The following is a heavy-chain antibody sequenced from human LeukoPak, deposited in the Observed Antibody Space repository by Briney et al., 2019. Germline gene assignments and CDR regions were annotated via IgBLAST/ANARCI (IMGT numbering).Heavy chain of an antibody. CDR3: ARGGPRGETAMVLTY. Sequence: ASVKVSCKASGYTFTNYYMHWVRQAPGQGPEWMGVINPSDSSTIYAQRFQSFLTMTRDTSTSTVYMELSSLRSEDTAVYYCARGGPRGETAMVLTYWGQGTLVTVSS. V-gene: IGHV1-46*01. CDR1: GYTFTNYY. D-gene: IGHD5-18*01. CDR2: INPSDSST. J-gene: IGHJ4*02.